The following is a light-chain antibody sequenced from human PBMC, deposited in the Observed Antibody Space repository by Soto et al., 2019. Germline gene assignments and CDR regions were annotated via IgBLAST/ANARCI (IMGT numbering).Light chain of an antibody. CDR2: AAT. CDR1: QTISTF. J-gene: IGKJ3*01. V-gene: IGKV1-39*01. CDR3: QDYFSSLFT. Sequence: DIQMTQSPSSLSASVGDRVAITCRASQTISTFLSWYQHKPGQVPKLLLYAATSLQSGVPPRFSGSGSGTDFTLTISSLQPEDLATYYCQDYFSSLFTFGPGTKVDIK.